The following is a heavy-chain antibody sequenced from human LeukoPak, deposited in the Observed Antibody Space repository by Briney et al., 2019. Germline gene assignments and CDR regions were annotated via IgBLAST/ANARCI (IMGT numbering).Heavy chain of an antibody. CDR2: IKEDGSDK. V-gene: IGHV3-7*01. CDR1: GFSFSNYW. CDR3: ARDTYRFDDY. Sequence: GGSLRLSCAASGFSFSNYWMSWVLQAPGKGLEWVATIKEDGSDKYYVDSVKGRFTISRDNAKSSLFLQMNSLRAEDTAIYYCARDTYRFDDYWGQGTLVTASS. J-gene: IGHJ4*02.